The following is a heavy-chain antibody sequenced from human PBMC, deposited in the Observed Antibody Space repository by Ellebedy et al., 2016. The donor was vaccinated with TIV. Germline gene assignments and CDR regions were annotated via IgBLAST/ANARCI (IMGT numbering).Heavy chain of an antibody. Sequence: PGGSLRLSCAASGFTFGDFAMSWVRQAPGKGLEWVSFLWGTGGGAHADSVKGRFTMSRENSKNTLSLQMNSLKVEDTAVYYCAKMYGHPVERYYFDYWGQGTLVTVSS. CDR2: LWGTGGGA. D-gene: IGHD2-8*01. J-gene: IGHJ4*02. CDR1: GFTFGDFA. CDR3: AKMYGHPVERYYFDY. V-gene: IGHV3-23*01.